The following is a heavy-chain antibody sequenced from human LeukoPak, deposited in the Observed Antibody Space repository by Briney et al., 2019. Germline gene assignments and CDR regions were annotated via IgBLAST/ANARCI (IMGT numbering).Heavy chain of an antibody. V-gene: IGHV4-59*01. Sequence: SETLSLTCTVSGDSISSYYWSWIRQPPGKGLEWIGYIYHSGSTNYNPSLKSRVTISVDTSKKQFSLKLTSVTVADTAVYYCARETSQKGAHYMDVWGKGTTVTISS. D-gene: IGHD3-16*01. CDR2: IYHSGST. J-gene: IGHJ6*03. CDR1: GDSISSYY. CDR3: ARETSQKGAHYMDV.